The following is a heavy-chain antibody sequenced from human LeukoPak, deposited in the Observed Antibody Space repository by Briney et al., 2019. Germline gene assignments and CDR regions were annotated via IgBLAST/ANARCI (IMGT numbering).Heavy chain of an antibody. V-gene: IGHV3-21*01. Sequence: PGGSLRLSCAASGSIFSTYSMNWVRQAPGKGLEWVSSISSGGNYIYYADAMKGRFTISRDNAKNSLYLQMDSLRAEDTAVYYCARVPGDFWGQGTLVTVSS. CDR1: GSIFSTYS. D-gene: IGHD1-14*01. CDR3: ARVPGDF. CDR2: ISSGGNYI. J-gene: IGHJ4*02.